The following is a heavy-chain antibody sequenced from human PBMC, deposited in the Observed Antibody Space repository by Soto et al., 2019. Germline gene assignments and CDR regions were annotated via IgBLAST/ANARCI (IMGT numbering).Heavy chain of an antibody. V-gene: IGHV3-49*04. J-gene: IGHJ4*02. CDR2: IRSGGTT. D-gene: IGHD2-21*01. Sequence: GGSLRLSCTASGFIFNDYVMTWARQAPGKGLEFVGAIRSGGTTEYGASVKGRFTVSRDDSKTIAYVQMNSLKTDDTAVYYCTMWPGRGQSNFEYWGPGALVTVSS. CDR1: GFIFNDYV. CDR3: TMWPGRGQSNFEY.